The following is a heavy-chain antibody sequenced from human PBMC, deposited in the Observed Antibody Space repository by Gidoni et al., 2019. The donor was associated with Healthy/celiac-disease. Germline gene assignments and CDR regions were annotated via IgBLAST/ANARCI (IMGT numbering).Heavy chain of an antibody. V-gene: IGHV3-7*04. J-gene: IGHJ6*03. D-gene: IGHD5-12*01. CDR1: GFTFSSYW. Sequence: EAQLVESGGGLVQPGGSLRLSCAASGFTFSSYWMSWVRQAPGKGLEWVANIKQDGSEKYYVDSVKGRFTISRDNAKNSLYLQMNSLRAEDTAVYYCARRSGGYDPHYYYYYMDVWGKGTTVTVSS. CDR3: ARRSGGYDPHYYYYYMDV. CDR2: IKQDGSEK.